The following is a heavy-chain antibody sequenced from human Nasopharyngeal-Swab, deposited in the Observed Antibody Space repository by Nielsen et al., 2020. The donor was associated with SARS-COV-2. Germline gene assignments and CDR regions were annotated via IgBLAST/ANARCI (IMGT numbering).Heavy chain of an antibody. CDR2: ISGSGGGT. V-gene: IGHV3-23*01. J-gene: IGHJ5*02. CDR3: AKDSGGQFDP. D-gene: IGHD3-10*01. Sequence: GESLKISCAASGFTFSSYAMSWVRQAPGKGLEWVSAISGSGGGTYYADSVKGRFTISRDNSKNTLYLQMNSLRAEDTAVYYCAKDSGGQFDPWGQGTLVTVSS. CDR1: GFTFSSYA.